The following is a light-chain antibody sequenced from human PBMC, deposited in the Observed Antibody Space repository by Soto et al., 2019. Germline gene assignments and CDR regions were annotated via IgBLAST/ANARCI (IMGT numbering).Light chain of an antibody. V-gene: IGKV3-15*01. CDR2: GAS. J-gene: IGKJ3*01. CDR1: QSVSTN. Sequence: EIVMTQSPATLSVSPGERATLSCRASQSVSTNLAWYQQKPGQAPRLVIYGASTRATGIPVSFSGGGSGTEFTLTISSLQSEDFAVYYCQQYNSCPLTFGPGTRVDIK. CDR3: QQYNSCPLT.